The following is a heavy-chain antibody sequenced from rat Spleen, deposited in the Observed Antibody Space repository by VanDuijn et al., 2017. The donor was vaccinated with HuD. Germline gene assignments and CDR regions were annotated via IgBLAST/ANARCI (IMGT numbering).Heavy chain of an antibody. Sequence: EVQLVESGGGLVQPGRSLKLSCTASGFTFSDYAMAWVRQVPKKGLEWVASISYEGSGTYYGDSVKGRFTISRDNAKNTLYLQMDSLRSEDTATYYCSRHRIKAAHWFAYWGQGTLVTVSS. V-gene: IGHV5-17*01. CDR1: GFTFSDYA. J-gene: IGHJ3*01. D-gene: IGHD1-2*01. CDR2: ISYEGSGT. CDR3: SRHRIKAAHWFAY.